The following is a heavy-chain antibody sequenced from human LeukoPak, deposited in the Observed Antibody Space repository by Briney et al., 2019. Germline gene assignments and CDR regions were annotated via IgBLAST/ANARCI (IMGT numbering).Heavy chain of an antibody. CDR1: GGSISSSSYY. CDR2: IYYSGST. D-gene: IGHD6-19*01. Sequence: PSETLSLTCTVSGGSISSSSYYWGWIRQPPGKGLEWIGSIYYSGSTYYNPSLKSRVTISVDTSKNQFSLKLSSVTAADTAVYYCARHFSSGGWYVRDYWGQGTLVTVSS. CDR3: ARHFSSGGWYVRDY. V-gene: IGHV4-39*01. J-gene: IGHJ4*02.